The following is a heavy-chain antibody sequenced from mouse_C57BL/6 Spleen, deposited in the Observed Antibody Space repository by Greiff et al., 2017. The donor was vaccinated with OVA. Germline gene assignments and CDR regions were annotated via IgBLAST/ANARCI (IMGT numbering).Heavy chain of an antibody. CDR3: TRSVKSLLRKDYFDY. J-gene: IGHJ2*01. V-gene: IGHV1-69*01. Sequence: QVQLQQPGAELVMPGASVKLSCKASGFTFTSYGMHWVQQTPGQGLEWIGEIGPSGSYTNYTQKFKGQFTFTVDKSSSTAYMQLSSLTSEDSAVYYGTRSVKSLLRKDYFDYWGQGTTLTVSS. D-gene: IGHD1-1*01. CDR1: GFTFTSYG. CDR2: IGPSGSYT.